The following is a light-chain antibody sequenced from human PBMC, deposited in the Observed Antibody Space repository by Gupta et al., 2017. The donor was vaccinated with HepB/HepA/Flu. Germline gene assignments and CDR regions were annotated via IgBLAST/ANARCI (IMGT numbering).Light chain of an antibody. CDR2: WAS. CDR1: QSVLYSSNNKNY. V-gene: IGKV4-1*01. CDR3: QQYYSTPWT. J-gene: IGKJ1*01. Sequence: IVMTQSQDSLAVSMGERATINCKSSQSVLYSSNNKNYLAWYQQKPGQPPKLLIYWASTRESGVPDRFSGSGSGTDFTLTISSLQAEDVAVYYCQQYYSTPWTFGQGTKVEIK.